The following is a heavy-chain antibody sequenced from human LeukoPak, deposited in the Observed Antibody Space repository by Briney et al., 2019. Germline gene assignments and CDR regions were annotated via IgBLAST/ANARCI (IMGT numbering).Heavy chain of an antibody. CDR1: GYTFTSYD. Sequence: GASVKVSCKASGYTFTSYDINWVRQATGQGLEWMGWMNPNSGNTGYAQKFQGRVTMTRNTSISTAYMELSSLRSEDTAVYYCARAVRTYYDFWSGYYTGVYYYGMDVWGQGTTVTVSS. D-gene: IGHD3-3*01. J-gene: IGHJ6*02. CDR3: ARAVRTYYDFWSGYYTGVYYYGMDV. CDR2: MNPNSGNT. V-gene: IGHV1-8*01.